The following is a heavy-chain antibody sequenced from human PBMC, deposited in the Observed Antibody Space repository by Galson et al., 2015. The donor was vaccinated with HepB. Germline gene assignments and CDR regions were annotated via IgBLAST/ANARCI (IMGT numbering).Heavy chain of an antibody. D-gene: IGHD1-26*01. CDR2: TSGSGGST. Sequence: SLRLSCAASGFTFSSYAMSWVRQAPGKGLEWVSATSGSGGSTYYADSVKGRFTISRDNSKNTLYLQTNSLRAEDTAVYYCAKDKWELLDAFDIWGQGTMVTVSS. CDR1: GFTFSSYA. J-gene: IGHJ3*02. V-gene: IGHV3-23*01. CDR3: AKDKWELLDAFDI.